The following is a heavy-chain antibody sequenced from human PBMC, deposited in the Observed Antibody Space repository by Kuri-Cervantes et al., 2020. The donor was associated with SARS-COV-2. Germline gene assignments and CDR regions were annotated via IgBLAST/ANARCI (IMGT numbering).Heavy chain of an antibody. J-gene: IGHJ4*02. Sequence: SGLTLAQPTHTLTLTCTFSGFSRSTSGMCVSWIRQPPGKALEWLALVDWDDDKYYSPSLKTRLTISKDTSKNHVVLTLTNMDPVDKATYYCARTQAARGVFDYWGQGTLVTVSS. CDR1: GFSRSTSGMC. V-gene: IGHV2-70*01. CDR2: VDWDDDK. D-gene: IGHD6-6*01. CDR3: ARTQAARGVFDY.